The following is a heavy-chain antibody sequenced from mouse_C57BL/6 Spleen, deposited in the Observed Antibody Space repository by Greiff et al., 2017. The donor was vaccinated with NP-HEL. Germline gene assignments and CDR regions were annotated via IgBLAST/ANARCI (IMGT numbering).Heavy chain of an antibody. J-gene: IGHJ2*01. CDR1: GYTFTGYW. V-gene: IGHV1-9*01. Sequence: QVQLKQSGAELMKPGASVKLSCKATGYTFTGYWIEWVKQRPGHGLEWIGEILPGSGSTNYNEKFKGKATFTADTSSNTAYMQLSSLTTEDSAIYYCARGSGLYYGSSDFDYWGQGTTLTVSS. D-gene: IGHD1-1*01. CDR3: ARGSGLYYGSSDFDY. CDR2: ILPGSGST.